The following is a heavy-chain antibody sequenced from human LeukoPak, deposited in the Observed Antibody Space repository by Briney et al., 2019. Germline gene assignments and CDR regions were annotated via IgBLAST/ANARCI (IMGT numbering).Heavy chain of an antibody. D-gene: IGHD3-3*01. CDR2: ISSSSSYI. CDR3: ARAHYDFWSGYYNYFDY. CDR1: GFTFSSYS. Sequence: GGSLRLSCAASGFTFSSYSMNWVRQAPGKGLEWVSSISSSSSYIYYADSVKGRFTISRDNAKNSLYLQMNSLRAEDTAVYYCARAHYDFWSGYYNYFDYWGQGTLVTVSS. J-gene: IGHJ4*02. V-gene: IGHV3-21*01.